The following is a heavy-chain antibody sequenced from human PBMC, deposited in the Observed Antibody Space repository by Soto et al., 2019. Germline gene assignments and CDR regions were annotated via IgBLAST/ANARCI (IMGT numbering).Heavy chain of an antibody. D-gene: IGHD6-13*01. CDR1: GYTFTAYY. CDR3: ARAIARDGSSWYRGGYDS. Sequence: QVRLLQSGAEVKESGASVKVSCEASGYTFTAYYIHWVRQAPGQGLEWMGWINPDTGGTDNAQKFRGGVIMTRDTTITTAFIKLASLKIEDTAVDYCARAIARDGSSWYRGGYDSWGQGTLVTVSS. V-gene: IGHV1-2*02. J-gene: IGHJ4*02. CDR2: INPDTGGT.